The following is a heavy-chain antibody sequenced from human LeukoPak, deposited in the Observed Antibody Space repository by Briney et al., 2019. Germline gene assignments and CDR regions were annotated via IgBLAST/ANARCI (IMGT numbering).Heavy chain of an antibody. D-gene: IGHD4-11*01. CDR3: ARDWTVTTGMDV. V-gene: IGHV3-23*01. Sequence: PGGSLRLSCAASGFPFSSYAMSWVRQAPGKGLEWVSAICGDDGRTYYADSVRGRFTISRDNSKNTLYLQMSSLRADDTAVYYCARDWTVTTGMDVWGKGTTVTVTS. J-gene: IGHJ6*03. CDR2: ICGDDGRT. CDR1: GFPFSSYA.